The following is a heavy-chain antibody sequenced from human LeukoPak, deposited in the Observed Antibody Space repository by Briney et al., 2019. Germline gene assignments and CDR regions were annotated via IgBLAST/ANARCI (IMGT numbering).Heavy chain of an antibody. CDR3: ARRSSGFGETFVDY. V-gene: IGHV4-31*03. CDR2: IYYSGST. J-gene: IGHJ4*02. Sequence: SETLSLTCTVSGGSISSGGYHWSWIRQHPGKGLEWIGYIYYSGSTYYNPSLKSRVTISVDTSKNQFSLKLSSVTAADTAVYYCARRSSGFGETFVDYWGQGTLVTVSS. D-gene: IGHD3-10*01. CDR1: GGSISSGGYH.